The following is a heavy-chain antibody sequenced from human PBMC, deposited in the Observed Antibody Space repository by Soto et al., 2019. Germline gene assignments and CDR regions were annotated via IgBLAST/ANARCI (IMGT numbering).Heavy chain of an antibody. D-gene: IGHD3-10*01. J-gene: IGHJ3*02. V-gene: IGHV3-74*01. CDR1: GFTFSSFW. Sequence: PGGSLRLSCAASGFTFSSFWMHWVRQAQGKGLVWVSRINSDGSGASYADFVEGRFTISRDNAKNTVYFQMNSLREEDTAVYYCIRDYGEAGSTNAFDIWGQGTMVTVSS. CDR2: INSDGSGA. CDR3: IRDYGEAGSTNAFDI.